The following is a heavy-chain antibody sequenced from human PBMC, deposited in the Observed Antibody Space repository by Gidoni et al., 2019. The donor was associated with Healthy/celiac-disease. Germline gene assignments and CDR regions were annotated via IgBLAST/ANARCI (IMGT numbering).Heavy chain of an antibody. V-gene: IGHV1-18*04. CDR2: ISAYHGNT. Sequence: QVQLVQSGAEVKKPGASVKVSCKASGYTFTSYGIRWVRQAPGQGLEWMGWISAYHGNTNYAQKLQGRVTMTTDTSTSTAYMELRSLRSDDTAVYYCARGKDPSGYFDWLYPTPVYWGQGTLVTVSS. CDR3: ARGKDPSGYFDWLYPTPVY. CDR1: GYTFTSYG. D-gene: IGHD3-9*01. J-gene: IGHJ4*02.